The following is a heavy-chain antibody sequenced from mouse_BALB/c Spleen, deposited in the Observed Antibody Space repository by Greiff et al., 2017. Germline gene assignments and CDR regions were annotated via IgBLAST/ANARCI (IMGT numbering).Heavy chain of an antibody. D-gene: IGHD3-3*01. CDR1: GYAFSSYW. CDR3: ARHEDRGPWFAY. V-gene: IGHV1-62-2*01. CDR2: FYPGSGSI. J-gene: IGHJ3*01. Sequence: QVQLKESGAELVRPGSSVKISCKASGYAFSSYWMNWVKQRPGQGLEWIGWFYPGSGSIKYNEKFKDKATLTADKSSSTVYMELSRLTSEDSAVYFCARHEDRGPWFAYWGQGTLVTVSA.